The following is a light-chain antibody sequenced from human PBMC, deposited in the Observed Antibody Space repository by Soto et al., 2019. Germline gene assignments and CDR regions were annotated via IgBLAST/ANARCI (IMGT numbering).Light chain of an antibody. V-gene: IGKV1-9*01. J-gene: IGKJ4*01. CDR1: QGISSY. CDR2: AAS. CDR3: QQLNSYPLT. Sequence: DIQLTQSPSFLSASVGDRVTITCRASQGISSYLAWYQQKPGKAPKLLIYAASTLPSVVPSRFSGSGSGTEFTITISSLQPEDFATYYCQQLNSYPLTFGGGTKVEIK.